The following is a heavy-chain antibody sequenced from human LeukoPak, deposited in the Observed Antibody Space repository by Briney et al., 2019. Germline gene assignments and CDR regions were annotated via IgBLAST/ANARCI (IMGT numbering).Heavy chain of an antibody. D-gene: IGHD1-26*01. Sequence: PGGSLRLSCAASRFTFSNYAMHWVRQAPGKGLEWVALISYAESNKYYADSVKGRFTISRDNSKNTLCLQMNSLRVEDTAVYYCARDEGSYYVPFDWGPGTLVTVSS. CDR3: ARDEGSYYVPFD. CDR2: ISYAESNK. J-gene: IGHJ4*02. CDR1: RFTFSNYA. V-gene: IGHV3-30*04.